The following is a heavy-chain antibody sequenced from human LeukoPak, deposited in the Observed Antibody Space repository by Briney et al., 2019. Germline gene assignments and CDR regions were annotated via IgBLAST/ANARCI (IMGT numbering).Heavy chain of an antibody. J-gene: IGHJ4*02. V-gene: IGHV3-53*04. D-gene: IGHD3-22*01. CDR2: IYGGGST. CDR1: GFTVSNNY. Sequence: PGGSLRLSCVVSGFTVSNNYMKWVRQAPGKGLEWVSTIYGGGSTYYADSVRGRFTISRHNSKNTLYLQMNSLRAEDTAVYYCAKVITMIVVVMPFDYWGQGTLVTVSS. CDR3: AKVITMIVVVMPFDY.